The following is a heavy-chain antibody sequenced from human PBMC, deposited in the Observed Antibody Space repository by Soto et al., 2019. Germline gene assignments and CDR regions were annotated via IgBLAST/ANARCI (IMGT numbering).Heavy chain of an antibody. Sequence: QVQLVESGGGVVQPGRSLRLSCVASGFTFSNNGIHWVRQAPGKGLEWVAVISSDGSKKYYADSVKGRFTISRDKSKNPLYLQMDSPGAEDTAVYYCAMDLYGGSSRFDYWGQGTLVTVSS. CDR3: AMDLYGGSSRFDY. CDR2: ISSDGSKK. V-gene: IGHV3-30*03. D-gene: IGHD2-15*01. J-gene: IGHJ4*02. CDR1: GFTFSNNG.